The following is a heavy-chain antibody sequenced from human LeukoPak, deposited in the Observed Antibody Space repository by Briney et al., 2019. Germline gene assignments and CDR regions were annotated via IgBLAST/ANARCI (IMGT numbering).Heavy chain of an antibody. V-gene: IGHV4-39*01. CDR1: GGSISSSNSY. J-gene: IGHJ4*02. Sequence: SETLSLTCSVSGGSISSSNSYWGWLRPPPGKGLEWIGSIYYSGSTYYKPSLKSRVTISVDTSKNQFSLSLSSVTAADTAVYYCARHPGYSSGLYWGQGTLVTVSS. D-gene: IGHD6-19*01. CDR2: IYYSGST. CDR3: ARHPGYSSGLY.